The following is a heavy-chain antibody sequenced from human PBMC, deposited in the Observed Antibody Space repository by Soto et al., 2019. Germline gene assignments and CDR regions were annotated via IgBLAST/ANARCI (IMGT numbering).Heavy chain of an antibody. CDR1: GFIFPTHA. D-gene: IGHD2-2*01. CDR3: VRYCSTTLCNGVATRTFDY. CDR2: ISTSGSTV. Sequence: QPGGSLRLSCVASGFIFPTHAMSWVRQAPGKGLEWVSTISTSGSTVYYADSVKGRFTISRDNTRNSLYLQMNSLRDEDTALYYCVRYCSTTLCNGVATRTFDYWGQGTLVTVSS. J-gene: IGHJ4*02. V-gene: IGHV3-48*02.